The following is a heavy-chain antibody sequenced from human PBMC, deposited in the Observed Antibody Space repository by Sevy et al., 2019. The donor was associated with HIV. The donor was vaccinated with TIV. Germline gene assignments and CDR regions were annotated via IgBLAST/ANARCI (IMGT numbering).Heavy chain of an antibody. J-gene: IGHJ6*03. CDR2: IIPILGIA. CDR3: ARGASDCSSTSCYTTGYRGYYYYYYMDV. D-gene: IGHD2-2*02. Sequence: ASVKVSCKASGGTFSSYAISWVRQAPGQGLEWMGGIIPILGIANYAQKFQGRVTITADKSTSTAYMELSSLRSEDTAGYYCARGASDCSSTSCYTTGYRGYYYYYYMDVWGKGTTVTVSS. V-gene: IGHV1-69*10. CDR1: GGTFSSYA.